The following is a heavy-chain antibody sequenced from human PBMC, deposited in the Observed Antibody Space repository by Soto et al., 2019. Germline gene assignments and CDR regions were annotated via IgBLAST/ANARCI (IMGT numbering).Heavy chain of an antibody. CDR1: GGTFSSYT. CDR2: IIPILGIA. D-gene: IGHD3-9*01. V-gene: IGHV1-69*02. Sequence: QVQLVQSGAEVKKPGSSVKVSCKASGGTFSSYTISWVRQAPGQGLEWMGRIIPILGIANYAQKFQGRVTITADKSTSTAYKELSSMRSEDTAVDYCARSDILTGYYPCDYWGQGTLVTVSS. J-gene: IGHJ4*02. CDR3: ARSDILTGYYPCDY.